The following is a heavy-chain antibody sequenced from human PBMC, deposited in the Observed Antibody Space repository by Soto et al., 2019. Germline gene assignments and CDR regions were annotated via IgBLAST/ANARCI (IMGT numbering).Heavy chain of an antibody. Sequence: GGSLRLSCAASGFTFSSYAMHWVRQAPGKGLEWVAVISYDGSNKYYADSVKGRFTISRDNSENTLYLQMNSLRAEDTAVYYCARDRYYYGMDVWGQGTTVTVS. V-gene: IGHV3-30-3*01. J-gene: IGHJ6*02. CDR3: ARDRYYYGMDV. CDR2: ISYDGSNK. CDR1: GFTFSSYA.